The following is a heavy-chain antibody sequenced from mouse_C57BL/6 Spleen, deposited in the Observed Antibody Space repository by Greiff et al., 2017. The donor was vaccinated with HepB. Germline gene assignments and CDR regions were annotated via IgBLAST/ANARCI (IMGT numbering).Heavy chain of an antibody. CDR1: GFTFSSYA. J-gene: IGHJ2*01. CDR3: TREAYYSSYFDY. CDR2: ISSGGDYI. Sequence: EVKVVESGEGLVKPGGSLKLSCAASGFTFSSYAMSWVRQTPEKRLEWVAYISSGGDYIYYADTVKGRFTISRDNARNTLYLQMSSLKSEDTAMYYCTREAYYSSYFDYWGQGTTLTVSS. V-gene: IGHV5-9-1*02. D-gene: IGHD2-5*01.